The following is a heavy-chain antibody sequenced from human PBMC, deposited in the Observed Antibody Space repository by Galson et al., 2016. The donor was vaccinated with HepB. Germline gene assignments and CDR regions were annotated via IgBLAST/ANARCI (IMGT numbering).Heavy chain of an antibody. Sequence: SLRLSCAATGFTFTSYPLSWVRRAPGTGLEWVSAISGAGDTTLYIDSVKGRFTISRDNSKNTLFLQMNSLRAEDTAVYYCAKGGHTDFGANWGLGTLVTVSS. CDR1: GFTFTSYP. V-gene: IGHV3-23*01. J-gene: IGHJ4*02. CDR3: AKGGHTDFGAN. D-gene: IGHD4-17*01. CDR2: ISGAGDTT.